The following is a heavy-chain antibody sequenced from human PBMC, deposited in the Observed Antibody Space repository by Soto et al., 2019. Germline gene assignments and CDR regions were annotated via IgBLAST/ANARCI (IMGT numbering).Heavy chain of an antibody. D-gene: IGHD3-3*01. Sequence: GGSLRLSCAASGFTFSSYAMSWVRQAPGKGLEWVSAISGSGGSTYYADSVKGRFTISRDNSKNTLYLQMNSLRAEDTAVYYCAKGVKLRFLDPDAFDIWGQGTMVTVSS. V-gene: IGHV3-23*01. CDR1: GFTFSSYA. J-gene: IGHJ3*02. CDR2: ISGSGGST. CDR3: AKGVKLRFLDPDAFDI.